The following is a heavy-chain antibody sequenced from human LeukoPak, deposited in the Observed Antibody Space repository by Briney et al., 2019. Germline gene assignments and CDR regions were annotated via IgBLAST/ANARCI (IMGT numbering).Heavy chain of an antibody. CDR2: IYSGGST. CDR3: ARGSSSRYPNFDY. J-gene: IGHJ4*02. D-gene: IGHD6-13*01. CDR1: GFTVSSNY. Sequence: GGSLRLSCAASGFTVSSNYMSWVRQAPGKGLEWVSVIYSGGSTYYADSVKGRFTISRDNSKNTLYLQMNSLRAEDTAVYYCARGSSSRYPNFDYWGQGTLVTVSS. V-gene: IGHV3-53*01.